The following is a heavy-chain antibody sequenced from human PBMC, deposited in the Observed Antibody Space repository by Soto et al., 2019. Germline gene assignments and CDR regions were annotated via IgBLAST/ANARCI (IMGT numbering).Heavy chain of an antibody. J-gene: IGHJ6*02. Sequence: GESLKISCKGSGYSFTSYWIGWVRQMPGKGLEWMGIIYPGDSDTRYGPSFQGQVTISADKSISTAYLQWSSLKASDTAMYYCARVSGSGSYSPLNYYGMDVWGQGTTVTVSS. CDR2: IYPGDSDT. CDR1: GYSFTSYW. D-gene: IGHD3-10*01. V-gene: IGHV5-51*01. CDR3: ARVSGSGSYSPLNYYGMDV.